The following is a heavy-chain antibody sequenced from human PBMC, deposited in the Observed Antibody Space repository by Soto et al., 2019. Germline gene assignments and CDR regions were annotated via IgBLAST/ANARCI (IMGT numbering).Heavy chain of an antibody. J-gene: IGHJ6*02. CDR2: ISYDGSNK. V-gene: IGHV3-30*18. CDR1: GFTFNNYG. Sequence: GGSLRLSCAASGFTFNNYGMHWVRQAPGKGLEWVAVISYDGSNKYYADSVKGRFTISRDNSKNTLYLQMNSLRAEDTAVYYCAKGYSSSYYFYYYYAMDVWGQGTTVTVSS. D-gene: IGHD6-13*01. CDR3: AKGYSSSYYFYYYYAMDV.